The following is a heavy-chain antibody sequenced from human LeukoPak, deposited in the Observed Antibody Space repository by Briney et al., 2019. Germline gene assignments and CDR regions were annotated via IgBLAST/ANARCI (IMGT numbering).Heavy chain of an antibody. CDR1: GYTFTSYG. D-gene: IGHD2-2*01. CDR3: AREGAEDCSSTSCYSLPDYYYYYYMDV. V-gene: IGHV1-18*01. J-gene: IGHJ6*03. Sequence: ALVKVSCKGSGYTFTSYGISWVRQAPGQGLEWMGWISAYNGNTNYAQKLQGRVTMTTDTSTSTAYMELRSLRSDDTAVYYCAREGAEDCSSTSCYSLPDYYYYYYMDVWGKGTTVTVSS. CDR2: ISAYNGNT.